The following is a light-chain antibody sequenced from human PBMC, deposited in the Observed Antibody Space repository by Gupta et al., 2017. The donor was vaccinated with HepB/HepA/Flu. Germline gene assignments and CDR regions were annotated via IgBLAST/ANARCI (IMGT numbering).Light chain of an antibody. Sequence: DIQMTQSPSSLSASVGDRVSITCRASQSVSHFLNWFQQKSGKPPRLLIYATSTLQTGVSSRFSGSASGTNSTLTISSLQPEDFATYFCQQTYSIPITFGEGTQLDIK. CDR1: QSVSHF. J-gene: IGKJ5*01. CDR3: QQTYSIPIT. CDR2: ATS. V-gene: IGKV1-39*01.